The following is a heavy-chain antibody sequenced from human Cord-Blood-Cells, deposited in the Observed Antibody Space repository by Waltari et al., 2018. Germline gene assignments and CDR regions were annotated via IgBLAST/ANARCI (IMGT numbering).Heavy chain of an antibody. CDR3: AKEYNWNYFDY. Sequence: QVQLVESGGGVVQPGRSLRLSCAASGFTFSSHGMHWVRQAPGKGLEWVAVISYDGSNKYYADSVKGRFTISRDNSKNTLYLQMNSLRAEDTAVYYCAKEYNWNYFDYWGQGTLVTVSS. V-gene: IGHV3-30*18. CDR2: ISYDGSNK. CDR1: GFTFSSHG. D-gene: IGHD1-20*01. J-gene: IGHJ4*02.